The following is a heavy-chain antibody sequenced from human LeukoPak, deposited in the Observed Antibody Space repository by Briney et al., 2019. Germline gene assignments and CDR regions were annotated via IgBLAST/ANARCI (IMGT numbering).Heavy chain of an antibody. V-gene: IGHV4-38-2*02. CDR1: GYSISSGYY. Sequence: SETLSLTCAVSGYSISSGYYWGWIRQPPGKGLEWIGSIYHSGSTYYNPSLKSRVTISVGTSKNQFSLKLSSVTAADTAVYYCARDRRVGATGIDPWGQGTLVTVSS. CDR2: IYHSGST. D-gene: IGHD1-26*01. CDR3: ARDRRVGATGIDP. J-gene: IGHJ5*02.